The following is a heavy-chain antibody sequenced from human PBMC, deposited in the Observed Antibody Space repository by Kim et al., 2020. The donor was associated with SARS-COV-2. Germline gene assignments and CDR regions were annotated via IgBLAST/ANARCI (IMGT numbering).Heavy chain of an antibody. CDR3: ARIRGLYLYGMDV. Sequence: VDSGRGRFTISRDNAKNSLYLQMTSLRAEDTAVYYCARIRGLYLYGMDVWGQGTTVTVSS. V-gene: IGHV3-7*03. D-gene: IGHD2-8*01. J-gene: IGHJ6*02.